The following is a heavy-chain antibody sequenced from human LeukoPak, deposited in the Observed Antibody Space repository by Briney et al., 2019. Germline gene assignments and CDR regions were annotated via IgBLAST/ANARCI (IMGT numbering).Heavy chain of an antibody. V-gene: IGHV3-66*01. CDR3: ARGDTSGYQIGPFDY. CDR2: IYSGGGT. Sequence: GGSLRLSCAASGFTVSKKYMTWVRQAPGKGLEWVSSIYSGGGTYYADSVKGRFTISRDISKNTLNLQMNSLRAEDTAVYYCARGDTSGYQIGPFDYWGQGTLVTVSS. CDR1: GFTVSKKY. J-gene: IGHJ4*02. D-gene: IGHD3-22*01.